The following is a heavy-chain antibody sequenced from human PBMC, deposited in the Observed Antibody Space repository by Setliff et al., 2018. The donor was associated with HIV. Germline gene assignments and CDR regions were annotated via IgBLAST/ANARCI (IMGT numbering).Heavy chain of an antibody. V-gene: IGHV1-18*01. CDR2: ISGYNANT. Sequence: GASVKVSCKASGYRFINYGISWVRQAPGQGLEWMGWISGYNANTNYAQHVQGRVTMTTDTSTSTAYMELRSLRSDDTAVYYCATDGIGGWLRPMPDFWGPGTLVTVSS. CDR1: GYRFINYG. D-gene: IGHD5-12*01. CDR3: ATDGIGGWLRPMPDF. J-gene: IGHJ4*02.